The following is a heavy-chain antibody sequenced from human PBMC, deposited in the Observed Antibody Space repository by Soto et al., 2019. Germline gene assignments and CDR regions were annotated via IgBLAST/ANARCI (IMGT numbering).Heavy chain of an antibody. J-gene: IGHJ6*02. CDR1: GYSFTSYW. CDR2: IYPGDSDT. CDR3: ARKIAVAGKDYYYGMDV. D-gene: IGHD6-19*01. Sequence: GESLKISCKGSGYSFTSYWIGWVRQMPGKGLEWMGIIYPGDSDTRYSPSFQGQVTISADKSISTAYLQWSSLKASDTAMYYCARKIAVAGKDYYYGMDVWGQGTTVTVSS. V-gene: IGHV5-51*01.